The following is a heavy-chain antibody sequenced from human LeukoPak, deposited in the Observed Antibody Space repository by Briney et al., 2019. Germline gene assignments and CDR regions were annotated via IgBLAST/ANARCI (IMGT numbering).Heavy chain of an antibody. J-gene: IGHJ6*03. CDR2: IYTSGST. CDR1: GGSISSYY. Sequence: SGTLSLTCTVSGGSISSYYWSWIRQPAGKGLEWIGRIYTSGSTNYNPSLKSRVTMSVDTSKNQFSLKLSSVTAADTAVYYCAREVDFWSGYNYYYYMDVWGKGTTVTVSS. D-gene: IGHD3-3*01. CDR3: AREVDFWSGYNYYYYMDV. V-gene: IGHV4-4*07.